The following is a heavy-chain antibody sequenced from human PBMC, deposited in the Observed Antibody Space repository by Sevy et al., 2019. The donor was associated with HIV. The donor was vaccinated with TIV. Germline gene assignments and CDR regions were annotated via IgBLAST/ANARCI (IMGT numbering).Heavy chain of an antibody. CDR3: AREELGYCSSTSCYEMGYYYGMDV. CDR1: GGSISSYY. Sequence: SETLSLTCTVSGGSISSYYWSWIRQAAGKGLEWIGRIYTSGSTNYNPSLKSRVTMSVDTSKNQFSLKLSSVTAADTAVYYCAREELGYCSSTSCYEMGYYYGMDVWGQGTTVTVSS. V-gene: IGHV4-4*07. CDR2: IYTSGST. J-gene: IGHJ6*02. D-gene: IGHD2-2*01.